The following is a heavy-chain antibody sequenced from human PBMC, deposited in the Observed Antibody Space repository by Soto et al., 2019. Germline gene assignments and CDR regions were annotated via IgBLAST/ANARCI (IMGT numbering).Heavy chain of an antibody. CDR1: GGTFSSYA. CDR2: IIPIFGTA. CDR3: ARGIAAAGTLDFQH. V-gene: IGHV1-69*06. D-gene: IGHD6-13*01. J-gene: IGHJ1*01. Sequence: GASVKVSCKASGGTFSSYAISWVRQAPGQGLEWMGGIIPIFGTANYAQKFQGRVTITADKSTSTAYMELSSLRSEDTAVYYCARGIAAAGTLDFQHWGQGTLVTVSS.